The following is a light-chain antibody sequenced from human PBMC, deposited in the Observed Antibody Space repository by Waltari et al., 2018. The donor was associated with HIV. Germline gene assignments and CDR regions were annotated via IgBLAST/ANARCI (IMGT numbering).Light chain of an antibody. CDR2: AAS. Sequence: DIQMTQSPSSLSASVGDRVTITCRASQSITTYLNWYQQKPGRAPKLLIVAASSLQSGVPSRFSGGGSGTDFTLTISSLQPEDFATYYCQQSYSTPRGFTFGPGTKVDIK. V-gene: IGKV1-39*01. CDR3: QQSYSTPRGFT. J-gene: IGKJ3*01. CDR1: QSITTY.